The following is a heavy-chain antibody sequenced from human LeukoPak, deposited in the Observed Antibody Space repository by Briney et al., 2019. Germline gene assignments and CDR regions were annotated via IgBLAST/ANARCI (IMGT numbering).Heavy chain of an antibody. J-gene: IGHJ4*02. CDR3: ARVGYYYDSSGYYPIPYFDY. V-gene: IGHV4-59*12. CDR1: GGSISSYY. CDR2: IYHSGST. D-gene: IGHD3-22*01. Sequence: SETLSLTCTVSGGSISSYYWSWIRQPPGKGLEWIGYIYHSGSTYYNPSLKSRVTISVDRSKSQFSLKLSSVTAADTAVYYCARVGYYYDSSGYYPIPYFDYWGQGTLVTVSS.